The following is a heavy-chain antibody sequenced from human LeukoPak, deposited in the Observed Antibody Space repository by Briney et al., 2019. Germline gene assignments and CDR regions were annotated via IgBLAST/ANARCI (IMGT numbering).Heavy chain of an antibody. V-gene: IGHV4-59*08. Sequence: SETLSLTCTVSGGSISSYYWSWIRQPPGKGLEGIGYIYYSGSTNYNPSLKSRVTISVDTSKNQFSLKLSSVTAADTAVYYCARHLYYYYGMDVWGQGTTVTVSS. CDR1: GGSISSYY. J-gene: IGHJ6*02. CDR2: IYYSGST. CDR3: ARHLYYYYGMDV.